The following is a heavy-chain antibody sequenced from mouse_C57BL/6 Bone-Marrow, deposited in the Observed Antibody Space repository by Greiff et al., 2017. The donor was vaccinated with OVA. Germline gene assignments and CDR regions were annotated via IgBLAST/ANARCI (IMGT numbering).Heavy chain of an antibody. CDR1: GFTFSSYG. CDR3: ARQRGRDDEDPHYYAMDY. CDR2: ISSGGSYT. Sequence: EVQGVESGGDLVKPGGSLKLSCAASGFTFSSYGMSWVRQTPDKRLEWVATISSGGSYTYYPDSVKGRFTISRDNAKNTLYLQMSSLKSEDTAMYYCARQRGRDDEDPHYYAMDYWGQGTSVTVSS. D-gene: IGHD2-12*01. J-gene: IGHJ4*01. V-gene: IGHV5-6*01.